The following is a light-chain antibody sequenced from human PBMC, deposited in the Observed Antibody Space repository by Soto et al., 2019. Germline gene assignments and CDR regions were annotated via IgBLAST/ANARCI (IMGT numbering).Light chain of an antibody. CDR3: QTWGSGILV. V-gene: IGLV4-69*01. J-gene: IGLJ2*01. Sequence: QPVLTQSPSASASLGASVRLTCTLSSGHSSYAVAWHQQQPEKGPRYLMKLNSDGSHSRGGGIPDRFSGSSSGAERYLTISSLQSEDDADYYCQTWGSGILVFGGGTKLTVL. CDR1: SGHSSYA. CDR2: LNSDGSH.